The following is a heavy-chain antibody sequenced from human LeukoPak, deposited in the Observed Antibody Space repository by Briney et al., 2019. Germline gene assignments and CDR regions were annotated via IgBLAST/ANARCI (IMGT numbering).Heavy chain of an antibody. Sequence: SETLSLTCTVSGGSISSSSYYWGWIRQPPGKGLEWIGSIYYSGSTYYNPSLKSRVTISVDTSKNQFSLKLSSVTAADTAAYYCASVVVPAAIFWFDPWGQGTLVTVSS. CDR3: ASVVVPAAIFWFDP. V-gene: IGHV4-39*01. CDR2: IYYSGST. D-gene: IGHD2-2*01. CDR1: GGSISSSSYY. J-gene: IGHJ5*02.